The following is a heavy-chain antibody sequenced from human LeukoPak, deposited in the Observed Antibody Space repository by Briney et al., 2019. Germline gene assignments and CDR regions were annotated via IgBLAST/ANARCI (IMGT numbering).Heavy chain of an antibody. CDR1: GGSISSYY. V-gene: IGHV4-59*01. J-gene: IGHJ5*02. CDR2: IYYSENT. Sequence: PSETLSLTCTVSGGSISSYYWSWIRQPPGKGLEWIVYIYYSENTNYNPSLKRRVAISVDTSKNQFSLKLSSVTAADTAMYYCARGMGGNWFDPWGQGTLVTVSS. CDR3: ARGMGGNWFDP. D-gene: IGHD2-8*01.